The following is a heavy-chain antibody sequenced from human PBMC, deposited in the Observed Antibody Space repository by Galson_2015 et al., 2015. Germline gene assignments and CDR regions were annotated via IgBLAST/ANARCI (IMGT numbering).Heavy chain of an antibody. CDR1: GVTFSSYA. D-gene: IGHD1-26*01. CDR3: AIMDLPRFSHLRE. Sequence: SLRLSCAASGVTFSSYALSWVRQAPGKGLEWVSAISGSGGSTYYADSVKGRFTISRDNSKNTLYLQMNSLRAEDTAVYYCAIMDLPRFSHLREWGQGTPVTVSS. V-gene: IGHV3-23*01. J-gene: IGHJ1*01. CDR2: ISGSGGST.